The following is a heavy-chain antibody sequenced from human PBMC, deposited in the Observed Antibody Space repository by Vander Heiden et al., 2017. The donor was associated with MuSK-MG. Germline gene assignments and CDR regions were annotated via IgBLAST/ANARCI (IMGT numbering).Heavy chain of an antibody. CDR2: IGYDGSNK. D-gene: IGHD3-3*01. CDR3: AKATIFGVVTAIDY. CDR1: GFTFSSYG. Sequence: QVPLVESGGGVVQPGRPLRLSCASSGFTFSSYGMHWVRPARGKGVEWVAVIGYDGSNKDYADSVKGRFTIARDNSKNTLYLQMNSLRAEDTAVYYCAKATIFGVVTAIDYWGQGTQVTVSS. J-gene: IGHJ4*02. V-gene: IGHV3-33*06.